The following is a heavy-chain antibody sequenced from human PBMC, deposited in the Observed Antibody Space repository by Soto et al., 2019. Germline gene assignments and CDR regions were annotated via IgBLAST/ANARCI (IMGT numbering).Heavy chain of an antibody. CDR2: ISAYNGKT. J-gene: IGHJ6*02. V-gene: IGHV1-18*01. Sequence: QVQLVQSGAEVKKPGASVKVSCKASGYTFTSYGISWVRQAPGQGLEWMGWISAYNGKTNYAQKLQGRVTMTTDTSTSTAYMELRSLRSDDTAVYYCARKGEMATSNYYYGMDVWGQGTTVTVSS. D-gene: IGHD5-12*01. CDR1: GYTFTSYG. CDR3: ARKGEMATSNYYYGMDV.